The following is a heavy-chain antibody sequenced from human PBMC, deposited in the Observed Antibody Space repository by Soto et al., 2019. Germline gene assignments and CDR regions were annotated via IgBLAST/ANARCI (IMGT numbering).Heavy chain of an antibody. Sequence: GASLKISCKGSGYTFANYWISWVRQMPGKGLEWMGRIDPSDSYTKYSPSFQGHVTISVDKSITTAYLQWSSLKASDTAMYYCAREISGPSDYWGQGTLVTVSS. CDR3: AREISGPSDY. CDR1: GYTFANYW. J-gene: IGHJ4*02. V-gene: IGHV5-10-1*01. CDR2: IDPSDSYT.